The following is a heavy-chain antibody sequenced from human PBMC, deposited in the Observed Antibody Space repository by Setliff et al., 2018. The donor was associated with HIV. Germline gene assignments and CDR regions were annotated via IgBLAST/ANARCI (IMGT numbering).Heavy chain of an antibody. V-gene: IGHV4-39*02. J-gene: IGHJ6*03. Sequence: PSETLSLTCTVSGGSISSSSYYWGWIRQPPGKGLEWIGEIDHSGNTNYNPSLKSRVTISVDTSKNHFSLKLSSVTAADTAVYYCARDRFTWNYGKNYMDVWGTGTTVTVSS. CDR1: GGSISSSSYY. CDR2: IDHSGNT. CDR3: ARDRFTWNYGKNYMDV. D-gene: IGHD1-7*01.